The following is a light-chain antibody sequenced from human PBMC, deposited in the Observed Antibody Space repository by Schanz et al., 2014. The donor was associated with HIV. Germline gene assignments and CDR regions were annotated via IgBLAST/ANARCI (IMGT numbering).Light chain of an antibody. Sequence: DIVMTQSPASLSVSPGERATLSCRASQSVSNNLAWYQQKPGQAPRLLMYGASSRVTGIPDRFSGSGSGTDFTLTISRLEPEDFAVYFCQYFGNSGGTFGGGTKVEIK. CDR1: QSVSNN. CDR2: GAS. V-gene: IGKV3-20*01. CDR3: QYFGNSGGT. J-gene: IGKJ4*01.